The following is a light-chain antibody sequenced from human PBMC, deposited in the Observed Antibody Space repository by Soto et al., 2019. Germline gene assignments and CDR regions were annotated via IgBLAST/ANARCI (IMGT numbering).Light chain of an antibody. Sequence: EIVLTQSQATLSLSPLERGNLXSRASQSVSSYLAWYQQKPGQAPRLLIYDASNRATGIPARFSGSGSGTDFTLTISRLEPEDFAVYYCHQYRGSPQTFGQGTKVDIK. V-gene: IGKV3-20*01. CDR2: DAS. CDR1: QSVSSY. CDR3: HQYRGSPQT. J-gene: IGKJ1*01.